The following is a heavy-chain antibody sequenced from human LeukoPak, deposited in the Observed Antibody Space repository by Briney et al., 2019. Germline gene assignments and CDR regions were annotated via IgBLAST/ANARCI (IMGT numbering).Heavy chain of an antibody. CDR2: IYGGGNI. Sequence: GGSLRLSCAASGFTVSSNYMNWVRQAPGKGLEWVSVIYGGGNIYYADSMKGRFTISRDNSKNTLYLQMNSLRAEDTAVYYCARGAGYNYPYYFDYWGQGTLVTVS. D-gene: IGHD5-24*01. CDR1: GFTVSSNY. CDR3: ARGAGYNYPYYFDY. V-gene: IGHV3-53*01. J-gene: IGHJ4*02.